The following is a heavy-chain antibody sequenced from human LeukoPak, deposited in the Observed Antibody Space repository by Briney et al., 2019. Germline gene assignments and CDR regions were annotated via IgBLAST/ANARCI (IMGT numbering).Heavy chain of an antibody. J-gene: IGHJ4*02. CDR2: IIPIFGTA. Sequence: EASVKVSCKASGGTFSSYAISWVRQAPGQGLEWMGGIIPIFGTANYAQKFQGRVTITADKSTSTAYMELSSLRSEDTAVYYCARGGSYYDSSGYYYGTFDYWGQGTLVTVSS. D-gene: IGHD3-22*01. CDR3: ARGGSYYDSSGYYYGTFDY. CDR1: GGTFSSYA. V-gene: IGHV1-69*06.